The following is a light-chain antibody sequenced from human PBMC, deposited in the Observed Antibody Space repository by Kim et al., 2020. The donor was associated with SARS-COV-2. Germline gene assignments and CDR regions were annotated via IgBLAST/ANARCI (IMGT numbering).Light chain of an antibody. V-gene: IGKV3-11*01. CDR2: DAS. CDR1: QSVSSY. CDR3: QQRSNWPLT. Sequence: EIVLTQSPATLSLSPGERVTLSCRASQSVSSYLAWYQQKPGQAPRLLIYDASSRATGIPARFSGSGSGTDFTLTISSLEPEDFAVYYCQQRSNWPLTFGSGTKVDIK. J-gene: IGKJ3*01.